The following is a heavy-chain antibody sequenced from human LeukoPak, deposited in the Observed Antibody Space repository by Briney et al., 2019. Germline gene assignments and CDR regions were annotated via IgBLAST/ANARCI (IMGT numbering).Heavy chain of an antibody. J-gene: IGHJ5*02. CDR3: ARRGTIDSGRPWT. D-gene: IGHD1-26*01. CDR2: IYYSGAT. Sequence: KPAEPLSLTCTVSGGSISSSYWSWSRQPPGKGLEWSGYIYYSGATKYNPSLKSRVTISVDTSKNQVSLKVTSVTAADTAVYYCARRGTIDSGRPWTWGQGTLVTVSS. CDR1: GGSISSSY. V-gene: IGHV4-59*08.